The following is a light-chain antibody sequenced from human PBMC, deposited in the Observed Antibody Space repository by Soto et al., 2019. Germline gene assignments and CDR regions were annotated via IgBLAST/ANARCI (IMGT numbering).Light chain of an antibody. J-gene: IGKJ5*01. Sequence: EIVLTQSPGTLSLSPGERATLSCRASQSVHNNYLAWYQQKPGQAPRLLIYGASTRATGISDRFSGSGSGTDFTLTISRLEPEDFALYICQQYDASPITFGQGTRLEIK. CDR3: QQYDASPIT. CDR2: GAS. V-gene: IGKV3-20*01. CDR1: QSVHNNY.